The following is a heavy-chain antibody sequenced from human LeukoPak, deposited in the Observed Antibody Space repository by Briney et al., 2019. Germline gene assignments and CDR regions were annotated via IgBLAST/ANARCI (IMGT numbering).Heavy chain of an antibody. CDR3: ARWDHSLWLPGFDP. V-gene: IGHV4-34*01. J-gene: IGHJ5*02. D-gene: IGHD5-12*01. CDR1: GGSFSGYY. CDR2: INHSGST. Sequence: PSETLSLTCAVYGGSFSGYYWSWIRQPPGKGLEWIGEINHSGSTNYNPSLKSRVTISVDTSKNQFSLKLSSVTAADTAVYYCARWDHSLWLPGFDPWGQGTLVTVSS.